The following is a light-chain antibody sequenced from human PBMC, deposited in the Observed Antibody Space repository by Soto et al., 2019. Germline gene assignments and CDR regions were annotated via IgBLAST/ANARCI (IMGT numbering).Light chain of an antibody. J-gene: IGKJ1*01. CDR2: WAS. V-gene: IGKV4-1*01. CDR1: QSVLFSPNNKNY. CDR3: QQYHSAPQT. Sequence: DIVMTQSPDSLAVSLGERATINCKSSQSVLFSPNNKNYLAWYQQKPGQPPKLLIYWASTRESGVPDRFSDSGSGTDFTLTISSLQAEDVAFYYCQQYHSAPQTFGQGTKVEIK.